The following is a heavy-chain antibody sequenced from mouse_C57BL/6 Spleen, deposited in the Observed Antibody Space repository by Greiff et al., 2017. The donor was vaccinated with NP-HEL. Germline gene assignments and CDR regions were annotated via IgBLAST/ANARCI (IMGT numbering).Heavy chain of an antibody. CDR1: GYTFTSYW. J-gene: IGHJ4*01. CDR2: IDPNSGGT. D-gene: IGHD2-4*01. Sequence: QVQLKQPGAELVKPGASVKLSCKASGYTFTSYWMHWVKQRPGRGLEWIGRIDPNSGGTKYNEKFKSKATLTVDKPSSTAYMQLSSLTSEDSAVYYCARSAYYDYDDPVAYAMDYWGQGTSVTVSS. V-gene: IGHV1-72*01. CDR3: ARSAYYDYDDPVAYAMDY.